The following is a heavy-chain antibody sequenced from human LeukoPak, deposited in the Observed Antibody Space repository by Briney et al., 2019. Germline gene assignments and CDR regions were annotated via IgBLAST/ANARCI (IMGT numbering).Heavy chain of an antibody. J-gene: IGHJ3*02. CDR3: ARGGSYLSAFDI. D-gene: IGHD1-26*01. Sequence: AGSLRLACAASAFTLSRKYMSWVSQAAGKGMEWVSIMYSGGSTFYADSVKGRFTISRDNSKNTLYLQMNSLRAEDTAVYYCARGGSYLSAFDIWGQGTMVTVSS. CDR1: AFTLSRKY. V-gene: IGHV3-53*01. CDR2: MYSGGST.